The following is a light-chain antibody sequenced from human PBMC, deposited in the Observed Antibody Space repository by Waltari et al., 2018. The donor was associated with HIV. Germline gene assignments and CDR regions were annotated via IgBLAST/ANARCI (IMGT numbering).Light chain of an antibody. V-gene: IGKV1-5*03. CDR3: QQYSTHYG. CDR2: RAS. Sequence: DVQMNQSHSNLSASVVDTVVRTCRASQNIDNWVAWYLQKPGRAPKLLLSRASILESGVSSRFPGSGSGTEFTLTIRSLQPDDVGTYYCQQYSTHYGFGQGT. CDR1: QNIDNW. J-gene: IGKJ2*01.